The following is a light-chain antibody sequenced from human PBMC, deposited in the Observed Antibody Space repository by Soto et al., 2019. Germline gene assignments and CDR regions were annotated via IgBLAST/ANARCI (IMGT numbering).Light chain of an antibody. CDR3: QQSHSLPFT. CDR1: QSIANF. J-gene: IGKJ2*01. CDR2: TAS. Sequence: DLQMTQSPSSLSASVGDRVTISCRASQSIANFLNWYQQRPGKAPKLLIYTASTLESGVPSRFSGSGSGTDFTLTISSLQPEDFATYHCQQSHSLPFTFGQGTELEVK. V-gene: IGKV1-39*01.